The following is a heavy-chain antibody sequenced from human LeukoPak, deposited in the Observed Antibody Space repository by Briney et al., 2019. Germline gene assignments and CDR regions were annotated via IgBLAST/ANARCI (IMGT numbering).Heavy chain of an antibody. D-gene: IGHD6-19*01. J-gene: IGHJ6*03. CDR3: ARGARGYSSGWYPFYYYYYMDV. Sequence: GASVKVSCKASGYTFTGYYMHWVRQAPGQGLEWMGWMNPNSGNTGYAQKFQGRVTITRNTSISTAYMELSSLRSEDTAVYYCARGARGYSSGWYPFYYYYYMDVWGKGTTVTVSS. V-gene: IGHV1-8*03. CDR1: GYTFTGYY. CDR2: MNPNSGNT.